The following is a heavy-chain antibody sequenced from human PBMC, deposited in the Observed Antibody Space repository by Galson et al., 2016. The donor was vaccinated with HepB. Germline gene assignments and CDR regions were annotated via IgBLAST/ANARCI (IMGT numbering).Heavy chain of an antibody. V-gene: IGHV4-39*01. CDR3: ASHDDSDWDY. D-gene: IGHD3-9*01. CDR2: IYHSGNT. CDR1: GGSIRGSIYY. J-gene: IGHJ4*02. Sequence: ETLSLTCTVSGGSIRGSIYYWGWIRQPPGKGLEWSGSIYHSGNTYYSPSLSPSLKSRVTISVDTSKNQFSLKLRSVTAADTAVYYCASHDDSDWDYWGQGTLVTVSP.